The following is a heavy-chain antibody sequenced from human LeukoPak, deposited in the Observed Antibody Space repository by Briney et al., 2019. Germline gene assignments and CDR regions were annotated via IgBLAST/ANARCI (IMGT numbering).Heavy chain of an antibody. V-gene: IGHV3-23*01. CDR3: AKAYNWNDPADY. CDR1: GFTLSSYS. J-gene: IGHJ4*02. D-gene: IGHD1-1*01. CDR2: ISGSGGST. Sequence: GGSLRLSCAASGFTLSSYSINWVRQAPGKGLEWVSAISGSGGSTYYADSVKGRFTISRDNSKNTLYLQMNSLRAEDTAVYYCAKAYNWNDPADYWGQGTLVTVSS.